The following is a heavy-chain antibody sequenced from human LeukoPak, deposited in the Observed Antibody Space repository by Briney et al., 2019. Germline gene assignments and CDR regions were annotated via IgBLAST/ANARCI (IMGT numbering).Heavy chain of an antibody. CDR1: GFTFSSYG. CDR3: AKESGSRSYGAYFPH. J-gene: IGHJ1*01. V-gene: IGHV3-33*06. CDR2: IWDDGITK. Sequence: PGRSLRLSCAASGFTFSSYGMHWVRQAPSKGLEWVAVIWDDGITKHYADSVKGRFTISRDNSKNTLYLQMNSLRAEDTAVYYCAKESGSRSYGAYFPHWGQGTLVTVSS. D-gene: IGHD6-13*01.